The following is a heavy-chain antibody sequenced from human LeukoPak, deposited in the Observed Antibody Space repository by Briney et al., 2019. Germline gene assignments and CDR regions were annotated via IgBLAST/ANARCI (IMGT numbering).Heavy chain of an antibody. CDR1: GFTFSSYW. V-gene: IGHV3-7*01. Sequence: GGSLRLSCAASGFTFSSYWMSWVRQAPGKGLEWVANIKQDGSEKYYVDSVKARFTISRDNAKNSLYLQMNSLRAEDTAVYYCARDRSSRITYGGGPWTGPFDYWGQGTLVTVSS. CDR2: IKQDGSEK. CDR3: ARDRSSRITYGGGPWTGPFDY. J-gene: IGHJ4*02. D-gene: IGHD3-16*01.